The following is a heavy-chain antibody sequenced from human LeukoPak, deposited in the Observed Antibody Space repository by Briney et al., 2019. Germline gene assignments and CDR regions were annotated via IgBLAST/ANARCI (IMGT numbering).Heavy chain of an antibody. V-gene: IGHV4-30-2*01. Sequence: SQTLSLTCAVSGDSISSGSYSWSWIRQPPGKRLQWIGYIYPRGSTYYNPSLKSRVILSLDKSANQFSLNLSSVTAADTAVYYCARFSPRAMGNYLDFWGQGTLVTVSS. CDR2: IYPRGST. D-gene: IGHD7-27*01. CDR3: ARFSPRAMGNYLDF. J-gene: IGHJ4*02. CDR1: GDSISSGSYS.